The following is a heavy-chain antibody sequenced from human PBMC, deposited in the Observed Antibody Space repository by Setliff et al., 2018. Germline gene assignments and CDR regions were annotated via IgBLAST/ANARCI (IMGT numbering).Heavy chain of an antibody. D-gene: IGHD3-3*01. CDR2: IIGSGIST. CDR1: GFSFSSYA. Sequence: RLSCAASGFSFSSYAMSWVRQAPGKGLEWVSTIIGSGISTYYADSVQGRVTISRDNHKDTLHLQMNSLRVEDTAIYYCAKSPHDFWSGRVFFDYWGQGMQVTVSS. V-gene: IGHV3-23*01. CDR3: AKSPHDFWSGRVFFDY. J-gene: IGHJ4*01.